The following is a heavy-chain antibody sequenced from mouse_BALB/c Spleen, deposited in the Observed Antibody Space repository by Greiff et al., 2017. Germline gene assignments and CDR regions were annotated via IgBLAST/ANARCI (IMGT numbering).Heavy chain of an antibody. V-gene: IGHV3-2*02. J-gene: IGHJ3*01. CDR1: GYSITSDYA. Sequence: EVHLVESGPGLVKPSQSLSLTCTVTGYSITSDYAWNWIRQFPGNKLEWMGYISYSGSTSYNPSLKSRISITRDTSKNQFFLQLNSVTTEDTATYYCARSNRAWFAYWGQGTLVTVSA. CDR3: ARSNRAWFAY. CDR2: ISYSGST.